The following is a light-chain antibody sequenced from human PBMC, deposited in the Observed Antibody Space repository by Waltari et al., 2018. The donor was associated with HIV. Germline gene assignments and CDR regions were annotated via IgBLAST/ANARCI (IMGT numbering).Light chain of an antibody. Sequence: SYELTQPSSVSVSPGQTASITCSGDILAKKYGRWFQQKPGQAPVVVIYEDIVRPSGIPERFSGSSSGTTVTLTITGAHVEDDADYYCYSAGEHDVVFGGGTKLTVL. CDR2: EDI. CDR3: YSAGEHDVV. V-gene: IGLV3-27*01. CDR1: ILAKKY. J-gene: IGLJ2*01.